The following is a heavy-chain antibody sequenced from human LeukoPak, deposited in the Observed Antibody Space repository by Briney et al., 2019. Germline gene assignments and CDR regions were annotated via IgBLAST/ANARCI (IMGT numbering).Heavy chain of an antibody. D-gene: IGHD6-19*01. Sequence: PGGSLRLSCAASGFTVSSNYMSWVRQAPGKGLEWVSVIYSGGSTHYADSVKGRFTISRDNSKNTLHLQMNSLRAEDTAVYYCARDYGVAEGYWGQGTLVTVSS. CDR3: ARDYGVAEGY. V-gene: IGHV3-53*01. CDR1: GFTVSSNY. J-gene: IGHJ4*02. CDR2: IYSGGST.